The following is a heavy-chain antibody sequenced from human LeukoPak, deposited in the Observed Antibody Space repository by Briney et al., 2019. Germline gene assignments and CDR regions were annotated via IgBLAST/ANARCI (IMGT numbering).Heavy chain of an antibody. D-gene: IGHD6-13*01. Sequence: GGSLRLSCAASGFTFSNYAMHWVRQAPGKGLEWVSTMSGDATSTYYADSVKGRFTISRDNSKNTLYLQMNSLRADDTAVYYCAKRTSGSSWYSSDSWGQGTLVTVSS. J-gene: IGHJ4*02. CDR2: MSGDATST. CDR1: GFTFSNYA. CDR3: AKRTSGSSWYSSDS. V-gene: IGHV3-23*01.